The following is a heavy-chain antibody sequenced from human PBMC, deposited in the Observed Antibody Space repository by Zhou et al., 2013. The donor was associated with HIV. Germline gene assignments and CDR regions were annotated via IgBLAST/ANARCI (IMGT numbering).Heavy chain of an antibody. Sequence: EVQLVESGGGLIQPGGSLRLSCAASGFTVSSNYVTWVRQAPGKGLEWVSVIYSGGSTYYADSVKGRFTLSRDNSKNTLYLQMNSLRAEDTAVYYCARLTGWYFYYYMDVWGKGPRSSSP. CDR3: ARLTGWYFYYYMDV. V-gene: IGHV3-53*01. J-gene: IGHJ6*03. CDR1: GFTVSSNY. D-gene: IGHD6-19*01. CDR2: IYSGGST.